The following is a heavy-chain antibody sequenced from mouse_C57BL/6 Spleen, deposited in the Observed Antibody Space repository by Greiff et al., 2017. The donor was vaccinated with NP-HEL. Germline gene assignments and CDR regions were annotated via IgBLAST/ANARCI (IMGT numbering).Heavy chain of an antibody. J-gene: IGHJ4*01. D-gene: IGHD1-1*01. CDR1: GYTFTDYN. CDR3: ARRDYYYGTASYYDMDY. CDR2: INPNNGGT. V-gene: IGHV1-22*01. Sequence: EVQLQQSGPELVKPGASVKMSCKASGYTFTDYNMHWVKQSHGKSLEWIGYINPNNGGTSYNQKFKGKATLTVNKSSSTAYMELRSLTSEDSAVYYCARRDYYYGTASYYDMDYWGQGTSVTVSS.